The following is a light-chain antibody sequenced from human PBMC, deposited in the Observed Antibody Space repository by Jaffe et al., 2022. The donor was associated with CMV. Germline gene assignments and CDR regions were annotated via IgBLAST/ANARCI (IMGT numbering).Light chain of an antibody. J-gene: IGKJ3*01. V-gene: IGKV3-20*01. CDR3: QRYGGPLT. CDR1: QTINSDN. CDR2: GSY. Sequence: EVVLTQSPGTLSLSPGERATLSCRTSQTINSDNLAWYQQKPGQAPRLLIYGSYSRAAGIPGRFSGSGSGTDFTLTISRLEPEDYAVYYCQRYGGPLTFGPGTKVDIK.